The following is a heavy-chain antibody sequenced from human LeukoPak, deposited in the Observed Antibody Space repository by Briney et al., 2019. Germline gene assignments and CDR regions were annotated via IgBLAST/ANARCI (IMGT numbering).Heavy chain of an antibody. V-gene: IGHV3-48*04. D-gene: IGHD1-1*01. J-gene: IGHJ6*03. CDR3: AIIDGPTVYTDVRDL. Sequence: GSQRLFCATSGLLLSIRGMNWVPHRSGKALEWVRYISPWCETIFYAESVKGRFTVSRDDDEQSLYLEMNPLSVEDDAVLHCAIIDGPTVYTDVRDLWGKKTTDTVAS. CDR1: GLLLSIRG. CDR2: ISPWCETI.